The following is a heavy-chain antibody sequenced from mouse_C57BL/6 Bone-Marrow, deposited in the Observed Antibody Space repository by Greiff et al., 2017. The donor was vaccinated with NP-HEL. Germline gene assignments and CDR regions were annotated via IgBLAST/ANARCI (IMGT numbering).Heavy chain of an antibody. CDR3: ARPITTITTVEGFAY. Sequence: EVMLVESGGDLVKPGGSLKLSCAASGFTFSSYGMSWVRQTPDKRLEWVATISSGGSYTYYPDSVKGRFTISRDNAKNTLYLQMSSLKSEDTAMYYCARPITTITTVEGFAYWGQGTLVTVSA. CDR2: ISSGGSYT. V-gene: IGHV5-6*01. D-gene: IGHD1-1*01. J-gene: IGHJ3*01. CDR1: GFTFSSYG.